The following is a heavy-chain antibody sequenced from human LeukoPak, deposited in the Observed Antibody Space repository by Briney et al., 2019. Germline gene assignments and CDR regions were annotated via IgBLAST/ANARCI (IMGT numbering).Heavy chain of an antibody. CDR1: GFTFSSYG. D-gene: IGHD3-10*01. CDR3: AGAPHYYYGSGSPPGYFQH. J-gene: IGHJ1*01. CDR2: IRYDGSNK. Sequence: GGSLRLSCAASGFTFSSYGMHWVRQAPGKGLEWVAFIRYDGSNKYYADSVKGRFTISRDNSKNSLYLQMNSLRAEDTAVYYCAGAPHYYYGSGSPPGYFQHWGQGTLVTVSS. V-gene: IGHV3-30*02.